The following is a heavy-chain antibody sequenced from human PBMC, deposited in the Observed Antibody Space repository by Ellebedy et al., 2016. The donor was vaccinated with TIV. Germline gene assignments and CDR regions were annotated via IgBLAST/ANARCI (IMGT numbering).Heavy chain of an antibody. V-gene: IGHV3-9*01. CDR3: AKDAYPGYSSGWYAG. CDR1: GFTFDDYA. D-gene: IGHD6-19*01. CDR2: ISWNSGSI. J-gene: IGHJ4*02. Sequence: SLKISXAASGFTFDDYAMHWVRQAPGKGLEWVSGISWNSGSIGYADSVKGRFTISRDNAKNSLYLQMNSLRAEDTALYYCAKDAYPGYSSGWYAGWGQGTLVTVSS.